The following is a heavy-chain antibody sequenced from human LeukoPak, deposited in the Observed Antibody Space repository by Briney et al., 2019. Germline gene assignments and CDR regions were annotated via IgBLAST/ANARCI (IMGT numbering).Heavy chain of an antibody. CDR3: ARLRPLCFDY. J-gene: IGHJ4*02. CDR1: GGSISSSSYY. D-gene: IGHD3-10*01. V-gene: IGHV4-39*01. CDR2: IYYSGST. Sequence: SETLSLTCIVSGGSISSSSYYWGWIRQPPGKGLEWIGSIYYSGSTYYNPSLKSRVTISVDTSKNQFSLKLSSVTAADTAVYYCARLRPLCFDYWGQGTLVTVSS.